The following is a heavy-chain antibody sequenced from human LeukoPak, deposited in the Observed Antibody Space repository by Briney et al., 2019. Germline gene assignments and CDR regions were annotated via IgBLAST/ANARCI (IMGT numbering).Heavy chain of an antibody. V-gene: IGHV5-51*01. CDR2: IYPGDSDI. CDR3: ARKPVTIFGVGYFDY. Sequence: GESLKISCKGSGYSFTSYWIGWVRQMPGKGLEWMGIIYPGDSDIRYSPSFQGQVTISADKSISTAYLQWSSLKASDTAMYYCARKPVTIFGVGYFDYWGQGTLVTVSS. D-gene: IGHD3-3*01. CDR1: GYSFTSYW. J-gene: IGHJ4*02.